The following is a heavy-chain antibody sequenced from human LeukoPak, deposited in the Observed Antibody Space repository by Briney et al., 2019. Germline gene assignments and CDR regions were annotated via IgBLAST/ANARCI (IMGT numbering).Heavy chain of an antibody. CDR2: IYYSGST. J-gene: IGHJ4*02. CDR1: GGSISGYY. CDR3: ARGVVVVVAATPVFDY. Sequence: SETLSLTCTVSGGSISGYYYNWIRQPPGKGLEWIGYIYYSGSTYYNPSLKSRVTISVDTSKNQFSLKLSSVTAADTAVYYCARGVVVVVAATPVFDYWGQGTLVTVSS. V-gene: IGHV4-59*12. D-gene: IGHD2-15*01.